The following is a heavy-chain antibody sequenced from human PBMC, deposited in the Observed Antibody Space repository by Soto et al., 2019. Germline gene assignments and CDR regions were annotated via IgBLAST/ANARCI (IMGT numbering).Heavy chain of an antibody. CDR3: ARREIQGPIDY. Sequence: TSETLSLTCAVSGYSISSSSGWGWIRQPAGKGLEWIGYIYYSGTTYYNPSLKSRVTKSVDTSKNQFSLKLTSVTAVDTAVYYCARREIQGPIDYWGQGTLVSVSS. V-gene: IGHV4-28*01. CDR2: IYYSGTT. D-gene: IGHD1-26*01. CDR1: GYSISSSSG. J-gene: IGHJ4*02.